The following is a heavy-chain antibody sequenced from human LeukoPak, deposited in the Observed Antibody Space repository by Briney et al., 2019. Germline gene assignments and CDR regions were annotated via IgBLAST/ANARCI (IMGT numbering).Heavy chain of an antibody. CDR2: MNPNSGNT. J-gene: IGHJ4*02. Sequence: ASVKVSCKASGYTFTSYDINWVRQATGQGLEWMGWMNPNSGNTGYAQKFQGRVTMTRNTSISTANMELSSLRSEDTAVYYCARKIAAAGTGFDYWGQGTLVTVSS. D-gene: IGHD6-13*01. V-gene: IGHV1-8*01. CDR1: GYTFTSYD. CDR3: ARKIAAAGTGFDY.